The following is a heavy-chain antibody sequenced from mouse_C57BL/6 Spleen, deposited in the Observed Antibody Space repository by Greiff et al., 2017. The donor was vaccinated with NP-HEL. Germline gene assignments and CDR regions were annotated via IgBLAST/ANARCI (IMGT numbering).Heavy chain of an antibody. D-gene: IGHD2-3*01. J-gene: IGHJ3*01. V-gene: IGHV5-4*01. CDR2: ISDGGSYT. Sequence: EVQGVESGGGLVKPGGSLKLSCAASGFTFSSYAMSWVRQTPEKRLEWVATISDGGSYTYYPDNVKGRFTISRDNAKNNLYLQMSHLKSEDTAMYYCARPYDGSSWFAYWGQGTLVTVSA. CDR3: ARPYDGSSWFAY. CDR1: GFTFSSYA.